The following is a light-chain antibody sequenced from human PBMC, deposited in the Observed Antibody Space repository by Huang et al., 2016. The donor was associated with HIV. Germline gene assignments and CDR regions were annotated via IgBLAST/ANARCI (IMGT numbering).Light chain of an antibody. CDR2: DAT. Sequence: MTQSPSTLSASVGDRVTITCRASQSIDSYFAWYQQKPGKAPKLLIYDATSLDSGVPSRFSGSGSGTEFTLTISSLQPDNFATYYCQQYHSYPGTFGQGTKVEIK. J-gene: IGKJ1*01. V-gene: IGKV1-5*01. CDR3: QQYHSYPGT. CDR1: QSIDSY.